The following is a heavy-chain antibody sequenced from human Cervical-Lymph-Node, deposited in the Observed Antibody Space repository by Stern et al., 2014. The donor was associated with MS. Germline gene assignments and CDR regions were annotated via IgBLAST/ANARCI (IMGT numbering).Heavy chain of an antibody. D-gene: IGHD2-2*01. CDR1: GFTFSTYA. CDR3: AKDLGRGVVVVPLYGLDV. CDR2: ISDSGVYT. J-gene: IGHJ6*02. Sequence: EVKLLESGGGLVQPGGSLRLSCAASGFTFSTYAFSWVRQAPGKGLEWVSSISDSGVYTYYADSVKGRFTISRDNSKSMLYLEMQSLRAEDTAVYHCAKDLGRGVVVVPLYGLDVWGQGTTVTVSS. V-gene: IGHV3-23*01.